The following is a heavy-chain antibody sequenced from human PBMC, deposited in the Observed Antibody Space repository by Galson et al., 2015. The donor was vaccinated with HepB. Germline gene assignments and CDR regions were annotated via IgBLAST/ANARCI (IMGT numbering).Heavy chain of an antibody. CDR2: ISYDGSNK. J-gene: IGHJ4*02. CDR1: GFIFSNYP. V-gene: IGHV3-30*04. D-gene: IGHD3-10*01. Sequence: SLRLSCAASGFIFSNYPLHWVRQAPGKGLEWVAVISYDGSNKYYADSVKGRFIISRDNSNNTLYLQMNSLRPEDTAVYYCARCLAASALLRFGDPPAYWGQGTLLTVSP. CDR3: ARCLAASALLRFGDPPAY.